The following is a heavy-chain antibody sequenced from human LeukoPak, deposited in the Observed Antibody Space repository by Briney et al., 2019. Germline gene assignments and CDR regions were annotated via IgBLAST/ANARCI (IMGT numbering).Heavy chain of an antibody. V-gene: IGHV3-23*01. CDR3: AKGDPGNDNSGFDP. CDR2: ISDSGGST. J-gene: IGHJ5*02. CDR1: GCSISSYN. Sequence: PGGSLSLTCTVSGCSISSYNRRWIRQAPGKGLEWVSAISDSGGSTYYAASLKGRFTISRDNSQNTLYLQMNSLRAEDTAVYYCAKGDPGNDNSGFDPWGQGTLVTVSS. D-gene: IGHD6-25*01.